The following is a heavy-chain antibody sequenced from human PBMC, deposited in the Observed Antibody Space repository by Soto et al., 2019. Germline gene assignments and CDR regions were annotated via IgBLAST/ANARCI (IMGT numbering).Heavy chain of an antibody. CDR1: GFSLSRYA. V-gene: IGHV3-23*01. J-gene: IGHJ4*02. D-gene: IGHD6-25*01. CDR3: AKGSASGSPYYFDF. Sequence: GGSLRLSCAGSGFSLSRYAMSWIRQTPGTGLEWVAAITNGGANTYSADSVKGRFTISRDNSKNTLYLQMNSLRAEDTAVYFCAKGSASGSPYYFDFWGQGTLVTVSS. CDR2: ITNGGANT.